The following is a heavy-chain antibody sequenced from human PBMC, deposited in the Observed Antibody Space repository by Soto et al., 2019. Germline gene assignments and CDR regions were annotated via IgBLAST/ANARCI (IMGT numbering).Heavy chain of an antibody. CDR3: ARDDIVGATRNYYYYGMDV. D-gene: IGHD1-26*01. Sequence: GGSLRLSCAASGFTFSSYWMSWVRQAPGKGLEWVANIKQDGSEKYYVDSVKGRFTISRDNAKNSLYLQMNSLRAEDTAVYYCARDDIVGATRNYYYYGMDVRAQGTTVTVSS. CDR1: GFTFSSYW. V-gene: IGHV3-7*01. CDR2: IKQDGSEK. J-gene: IGHJ6*02.